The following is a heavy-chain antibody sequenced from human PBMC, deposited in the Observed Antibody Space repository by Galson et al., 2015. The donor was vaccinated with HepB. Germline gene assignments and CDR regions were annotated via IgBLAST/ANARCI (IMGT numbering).Heavy chain of an antibody. D-gene: IGHD2/OR15-2a*01. J-gene: IGHJ6*02. CDR3: AKQLYMRSWFEYYGMDV. CDR1: GFMFSHYG. Sequence: SLRLSCAASGFMFSHYGMHWVRQAPGKGLDWVAFIRYDETKKEYADSAKGRFTISRDNSKNTLSLRMNSLRAEDTAVYYCAKQLYMRSWFEYYGMDVWGQGTTVTVSS. V-gene: IGHV3-30*02. CDR2: IRYDETKK.